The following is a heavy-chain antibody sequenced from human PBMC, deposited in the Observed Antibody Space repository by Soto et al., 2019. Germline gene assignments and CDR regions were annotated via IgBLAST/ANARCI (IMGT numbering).Heavy chain of an antibody. CDR1: GYIFTYYS. J-gene: IGHJ3*02. CDR2: INPTGGGT. V-gene: IGHV1-46*01. Sequence: ASVKFSCKASGYIFTYYSMHWLRQAPGQGLEWMGIINPTGGGTNDAQNFQSRLTMTRDTSTGTVYMERRSLRPEDRAVYFFGRDLVSAYDTSGDPDAFDIWGQGTLATVSS. CDR3: GRDLVSAYDTSGDPDAFDI. D-gene: IGHD3-22*01.